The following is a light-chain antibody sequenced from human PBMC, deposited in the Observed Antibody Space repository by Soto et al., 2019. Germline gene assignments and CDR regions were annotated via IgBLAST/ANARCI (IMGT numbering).Light chain of an antibody. CDR1: SSDVGGYKY. CDR3: NSYTTSIVI. V-gene: IGLV2-14*01. Sequence: QSVLTQPASVSGSPGQSITISCTGPSSDVGGYKYVSWYQQHPGKAPKLMLYEVSNRPSGVSNRFSGSKSGNTASLTISGLQAEDEAVYYCNSYTTSIVIFGGGTQLTVL. J-gene: IGLJ2*01. CDR2: EVS.